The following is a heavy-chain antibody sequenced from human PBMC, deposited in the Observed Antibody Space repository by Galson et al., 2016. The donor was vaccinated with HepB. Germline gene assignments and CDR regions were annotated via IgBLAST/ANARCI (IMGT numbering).Heavy chain of an antibody. CDR1: GFTLSGYA. Sequence: SLRLSCAAASGFTLSGYAMHWVRQAPGKGLEWVAIIWHDGSNKYYADYAKGQFTITRDNSKNTLYLEMNSLRGEDTAMYYCAKRSDAYNDVSDYWGQGTQVTVSS. J-gene: IGHJ4*02. V-gene: IGHV3-33*03. CDR3: AKRSDAYNDVSDY. CDR2: IWHDGSNK. D-gene: IGHD5-24*01.